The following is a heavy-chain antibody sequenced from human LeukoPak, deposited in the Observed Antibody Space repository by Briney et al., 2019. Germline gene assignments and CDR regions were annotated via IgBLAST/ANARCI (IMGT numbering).Heavy chain of an antibody. CDR3: ATTWGYSSGRSSAFDI. D-gene: IGHD6-19*01. CDR2: INHSGST. V-gene: IGHV4-34*08. Sequence: GSLRLSCAASGFTFSSYAMSWVRQPPGKGLEWIGEINHSGSTNYNPSLKSRVTISVDTSKNQFSLKLSSVTAADTAVYYCATTWGYSSGRSSAFDIWGQGTMVTVSS. CDR1: GFTFSSYA. J-gene: IGHJ3*02.